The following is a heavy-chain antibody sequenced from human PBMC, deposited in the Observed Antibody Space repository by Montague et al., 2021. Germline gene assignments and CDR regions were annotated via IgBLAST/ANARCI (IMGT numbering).Heavy chain of an antibody. CDR1: GFTFSLYA. V-gene: IGHV3-23*01. CDR2: INGFGTNT. D-gene: IGHD6-13*01. CDR3: AKDSVSSWAAPYYYYMDV. Sequence: SLRLSCAASGFTFSLYAMSWVRQAPGKGLEWVSRINGFGTNTYYADSVKGRFTISRDNSKNTLDLQMKSLRAEDTSVYYCAKDSVSSWAAPYYYYMDVWGKGTTVTVSS. J-gene: IGHJ6*03.